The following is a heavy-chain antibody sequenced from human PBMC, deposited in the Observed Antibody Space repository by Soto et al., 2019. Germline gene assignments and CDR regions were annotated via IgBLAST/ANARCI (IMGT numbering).Heavy chain of an antibody. J-gene: IGHJ4*02. CDR2: IYHSGST. Sequence: PSETLSLTCAVSSGSISSSYLWTWVRQPPGKGLEWIGEIYHSGSTKFNPSLKSRVTISVDKSKKQFSLKLSSVTAADTAVYYCARYLAVAGYYYFDYWGQGTLVTVSS. D-gene: IGHD6-19*01. CDR1: SGSISSSYL. V-gene: IGHV4-4*02. CDR3: ARYLAVAGYYYFDY.